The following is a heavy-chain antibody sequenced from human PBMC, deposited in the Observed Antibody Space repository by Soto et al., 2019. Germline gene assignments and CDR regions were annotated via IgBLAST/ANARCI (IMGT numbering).Heavy chain of an antibody. CDR2: IGTAGDT. V-gene: IGHV3-13*04. CDR1: GFTFSSYD. J-gene: IGHJ5*02. CDR3: ARGLNTYIGRVVSYNWFDP. Sequence: GGSLRLSCAASGFTFSSYDMHWVRQSTGKGLEWVSAIGTAGDTYYPGSVKGRFTISRENAKNSLYLQMNSLRAGDTAVYYCARGLNTYIGRVVSYNWFDPWGQGT. D-gene: IGHD2-8*02.